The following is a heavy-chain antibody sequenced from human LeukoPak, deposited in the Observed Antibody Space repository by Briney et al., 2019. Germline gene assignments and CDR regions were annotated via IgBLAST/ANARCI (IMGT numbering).Heavy chain of an antibody. J-gene: IGHJ4*02. CDR3: AKDGLGATTGNFFDS. D-gene: IGHD1-26*01. V-gene: IGHV3-43D*03. CDR1: GFTFDDYT. Sequence: PGGSLRLSCTASGFTFDDYTMHWVRQAPGKGLEWVSFTSWNGVNTYYADSVKGRFIISRDNSKNSLYLQMNSLRGEDTALYYCAKDGLGATTGNFFDSWGQGTLVTVSS. CDR2: TSWNGVNT.